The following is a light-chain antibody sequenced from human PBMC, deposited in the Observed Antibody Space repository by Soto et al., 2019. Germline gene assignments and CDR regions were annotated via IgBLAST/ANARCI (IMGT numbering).Light chain of an antibody. V-gene: IGLV2-14*03. Sequence: QSALTQPASVSGSPGQSITISCTGTSSDIGGYDYVSWYQQHPGKAPKLMIFDVTNRPSGVSSRFSGSKSGNTASLTISGLQPEDKADYYCSSYRSSSVPYVFGTGTKVTVL. J-gene: IGLJ1*01. CDR2: DVT. CDR1: SSDIGGYDY. CDR3: SSYRSSSVPYV.